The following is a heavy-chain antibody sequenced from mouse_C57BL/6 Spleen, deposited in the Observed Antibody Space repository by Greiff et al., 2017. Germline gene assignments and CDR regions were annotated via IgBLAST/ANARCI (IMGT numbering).Heavy chain of an antibody. CDR3: ARPGRDVGAWFAY. CDR2: IHPNSGST. V-gene: IGHV1-64*01. Sequence: VQLQQPGAELVKPGASVKLSCKASGYTFTSYWMHWVKQRPGQGLEWIGMIHPNSGSTNYNEKFKSKATLTVDKSSSTAYMQLSSLTSEDSAVYYCARPGRDVGAWFAYWGQGTLVTVSA. D-gene: IGHD3-1*01. J-gene: IGHJ3*01. CDR1: GYTFTSYW.